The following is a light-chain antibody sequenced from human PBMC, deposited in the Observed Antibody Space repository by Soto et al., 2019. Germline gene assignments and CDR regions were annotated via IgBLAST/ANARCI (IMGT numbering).Light chain of an antibody. CDR2: AAS. V-gene: IGKV1-39*01. CDR1: QSISSY. CDR3: QQSYSTPMYT. Sequence: DIQMTQSPSSLSASVGDRVTITCRASQSISSYLNWYQQKPGKAPKLLIYAASSLQSGVPSRFCGNGSGTDFTLSFSTLQPEDFATYYCQQSYSTPMYTFGQGTKLEIK. J-gene: IGKJ2*01.